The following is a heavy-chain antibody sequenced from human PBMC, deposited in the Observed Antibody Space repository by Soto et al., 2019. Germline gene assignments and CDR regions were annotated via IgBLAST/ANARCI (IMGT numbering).Heavy chain of an antibody. J-gene: IGHJ5*02. D-gene: IGHD6-25*01. CDR3: AVVDSTGNWFDP. CDR2: IYYSGST. CDR1: GGSISSDNYY. V-gene: IGHV4-39*01. Sequence: SETLSLTCTVSGGSISSDNYYWGWIRQPPGKGLEWIGTIYYSGSTYYSPSLTSRVTISIDTSKNQFSLKLISVTAADTAVYYCAVVDSTGNWFDPWGEGALVTVSS.